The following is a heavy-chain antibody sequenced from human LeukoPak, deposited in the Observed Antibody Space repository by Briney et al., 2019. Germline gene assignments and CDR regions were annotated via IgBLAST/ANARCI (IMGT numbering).Heavy chain of an antibody. Sequence: SETLSLTCTVSGGSISSGGYYWSWIRQHPGKGLEWIGYIYYSGSTYYNPSLKSRVTISVDTSKNQFSLKLSSVTAADTAVYHCGSSYDYYYYGMDVWGQGTTVTVSS. J-gene: IGHJ6*02. CDR3: GSSYDYYYYGMDV. CDR2: IYYSGST. V-gene: IGHV4-31*03. CDR1: GGSISSGGYY. D-gene: IGHD6-13*01.